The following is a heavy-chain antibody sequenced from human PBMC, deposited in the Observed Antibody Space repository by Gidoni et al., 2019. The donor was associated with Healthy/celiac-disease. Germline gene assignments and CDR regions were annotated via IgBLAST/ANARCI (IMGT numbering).Heavy chain of an antibody. CDR1: GGTFSSYA. J-gene: IGHJ4*02. CDR2: IIPILGIA. D-gene: IGHD3-10*01. Sequence: QVQLVQSGAEVKKPGSSVKVSCKASGGTFSSYAISWVRQAPGQGLEWMGRIIPILGIANYAQKFQGRVTITADKSTSTAYMELSSLRSEDTAVYYCARAYYGSGSFEVYDYWGQGTLVTVSS. V-gene: IGHV1-69*04. CDR3: ARAYYGSGSFEVYDY.